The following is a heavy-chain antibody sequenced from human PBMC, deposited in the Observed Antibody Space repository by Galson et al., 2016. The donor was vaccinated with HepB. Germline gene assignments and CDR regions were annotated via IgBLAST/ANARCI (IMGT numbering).Heavy chain of an antibody. D-gene: IGHD2-8*01. Sequence: SLRLSCAASGFTFSGYTMNWVRRTPEKGLEWVSSITSSSGYIYYADSLKGRFTISRDNAKNSLYLQMNSLRAEDTAVYYCARSGANSVYGGRVIEYYYYYGMDVWGQGTTVTVSS. CDR1: GFTFSGYT. CDR2: ITSSSGYI. V-gene: IGHV3-21*01. J-gene: IGHJ6*02. CDR3: ARSGANSVYGGRVIEYYYYYGMDV.